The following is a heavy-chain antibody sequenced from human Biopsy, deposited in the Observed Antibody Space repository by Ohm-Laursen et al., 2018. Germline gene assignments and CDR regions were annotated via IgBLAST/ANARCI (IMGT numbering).Heavy chain of an antibody. D-gene: IGHD5-12*01. CDR2: INQSGST. CDR3: ARGSGYFKLDV. CDR1: GESSSGYF. J-gene: IGHJ6*02. V-gene: IGHV4-34*01. Sequence: GTLSLTCAVNGESSSGYFWNWIRQPSGKGLEWIGEINQSGSTKYNPSLKRRATLSADSSNSQFSLRLTSVTAADTAIYYCARGSGYFKLDVWGQGTTVTVSS.